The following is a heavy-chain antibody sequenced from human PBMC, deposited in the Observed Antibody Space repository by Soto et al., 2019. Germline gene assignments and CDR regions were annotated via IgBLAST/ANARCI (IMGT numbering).Heavy chain of an antibody. Sequence: ASVKVSCKASGYTFTSYGISWVRQAPGQGLEWMGWISAYNGNTNYAQKLQGRVTMTTDTSTSTAYMELRSLRSDDTAVYYCARDSRWYYDSSGYTNDAFDIWGQRTMVTVAS. CDR2: ISAYNGNT. CDR3: ARDSRWYYDSSGYTNDAFDI. D-gene: IGHD3-22*01. CDR1: GYTFTSYG. V-gene: IGHV1-18*01. J-gene: IGHJ3*02.